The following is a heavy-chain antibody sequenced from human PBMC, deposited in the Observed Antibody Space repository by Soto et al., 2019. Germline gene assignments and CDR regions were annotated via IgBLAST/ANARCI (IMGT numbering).Heavy chain of an antibody. CDR1: GFTFSNAW. CDR3: TTVLIPIPLCDILTGYYILHYSYGMDV. V-gene: IGHV3-15*01. D-gene: IGHD3-9*01. CDR2: IKSKTDGGTT. J-gene: IGHJ6*02. Sequence: EVQLVESGGGLVKPGGSLRLSCAASGFTFSNAWMSWVRQAPGKGLEWVGRIKSKTDGGTTDYAAPVKGRFTISRDDSNNTLYRQMNSLKTEDTAVYYCTTVLIPIPLCDILTGYYILHYSYGMDVWGQGTTVTVSS.